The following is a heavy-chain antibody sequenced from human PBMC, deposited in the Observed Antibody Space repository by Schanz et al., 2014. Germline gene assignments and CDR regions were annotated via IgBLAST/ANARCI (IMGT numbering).Heavy chain of an antibody. J-gene: IGHJ4*02. CDR1: GYTFTSYS. CDR2: MNPNSGNP. V-gene: IGHV1-8*02. CDR3: ARGRTFDY. Sequence: QVQLVQSGAEVKKPGASVKVSCKASGYTFTSYSIHWVRQAPGQGLEWMGWMNPNSGNPGFAQKFRGRVTMTRNTSMSTAYIELHILTSEDTAVYYCARGRTFDYWGQGTLXTVSS.